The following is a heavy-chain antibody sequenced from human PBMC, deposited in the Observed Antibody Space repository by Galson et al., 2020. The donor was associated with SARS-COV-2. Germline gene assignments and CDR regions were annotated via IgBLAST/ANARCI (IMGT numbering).Heavy chain of an antibody. CDR1: GFTFDDYT. J-gene: IGHJ6*02. V-gene: IGHV3-43*01. Sequence: GGSLRLSCAASGFTFDDYTMHWVRQAPGKGLEWVSLITWDGDGAYYADSVKGRFTISRDNKKNSLHLQMNSLRIEDTALYYCVKDGRAYYHYSMDVWGQGTTVPVSS. CDR2: ITWDGDGA. CDR3: VKDGRAYYHYSMDV.